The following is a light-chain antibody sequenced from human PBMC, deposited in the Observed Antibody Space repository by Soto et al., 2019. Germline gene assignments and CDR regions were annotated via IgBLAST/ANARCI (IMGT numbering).Light chain of an antibody. J-gene: IGLJ1*01. CDR1: SSDVGGYDY. CDR2: DVT. CDR3: SSYTSTSPLAV. Sequence: QSALTQPRSVSGSPGQSVTISCTGTSSDVGGYDYVSWYQQHPGKAPKLMIYDVTKRPSGVPDRFSGSRSGNTASLTISGLQAEDEADYYCSSYTSTSPLAVFGPGTTVTVL. V-gene: IGLV2-11*01.